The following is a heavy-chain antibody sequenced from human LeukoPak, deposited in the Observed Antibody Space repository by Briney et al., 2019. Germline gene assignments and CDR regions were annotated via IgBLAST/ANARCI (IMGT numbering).Heavy chain of an antibody. CDR2: IDPDDSET. V-gene: IGHV5-51*01. D-gene: IGHD4-23*01. J-gene: IGHJ3*02. CDR3: ARHFTVVNSDAFDI. CDR1: GYSFRSFW. Sequence: GESLKISCKGSGYSFRSFWIGWVRQMPGKGLEWMGVIDPDDSETRYSPSFQGQVTISADKSISTAYLQWSTLKASDSAMYYCARHFTVVNSDAFDIWGQGTMVTVSS.